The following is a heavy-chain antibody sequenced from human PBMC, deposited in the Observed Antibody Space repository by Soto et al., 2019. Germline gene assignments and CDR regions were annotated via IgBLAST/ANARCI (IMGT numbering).Heavy chain of an antibody. D-gene: IGHD3-16*02. CDR2: INPSGGST. J-gene: IGHJ4*02. V-gene: IGHV1-46*01. CDR3: ARNRPGDYDYVWGSYRSRYFDY. CDR1: GYTFTSYY. Sequence: ASVKVSCKASGYTFTSYYMHWVRQAPGQGLEWMGIINPSGGSTSYAQKFQGRVTMTRDTSTSTVYMGLSSLRSEDTAVYYCARNRPGDYDYVWGSYRSRYFDYWGQGTLVTVSS.